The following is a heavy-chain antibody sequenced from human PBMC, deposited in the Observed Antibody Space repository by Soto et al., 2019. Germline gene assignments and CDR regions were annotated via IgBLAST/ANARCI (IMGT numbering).Heavy chain of an antibody. D-gene: IGHD2-21*02. CDR1: GFAFSRFA. J-gene: IGHJ5*02. Sequence: QLVESGGGVVQPGGSLRLSCAASGFAFSRFALHWLRQAPGKGLEWVALISYDGTTKYYPDAVKGRFAISRDNSNNILYLEINCVMPEDTPFYYCVRNPCGDCFHCPCHTWSQRTLVNVSS. CDR2: ISYDGTTK. V-gene: IGHV3-30*09. CDR3: VRNPCGDCFHCPCHT.